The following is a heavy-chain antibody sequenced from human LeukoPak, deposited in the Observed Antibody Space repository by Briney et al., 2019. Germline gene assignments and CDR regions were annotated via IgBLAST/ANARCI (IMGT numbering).Heavy chain of an antibody. J-gene: IGHJ4*02. V-gene: IGHV4-59*01. CDR3: ASLRGSGWPFDY. Sequence: SETQSLTCTVSGGSISSYYWSWIRQPPGKGLEWIGYIYYSGSTNYNPSLKSRVTISVDTSKNQFSLKLSSVTAADTAVYYCASLRGSGWPFDYWGQGTLVTVSS. CDR2: IYYSGST. D-gene: IGHD6-19*01. CDR1: GGSISSYY.